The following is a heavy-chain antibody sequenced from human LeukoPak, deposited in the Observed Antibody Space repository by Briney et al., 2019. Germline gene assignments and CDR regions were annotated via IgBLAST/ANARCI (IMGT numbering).Heavy chain of an antibody. V-gene: IGHV4-4*09. J-gene: IGHJ6*03. CDR2: NYTSGST. CDR3: ARYSRAYYYYYMDV. CDR1: GGSISSYY. D-gene: IGHD4-11*01. Sequence: SETLSLTCTVSGGSISSYYWSWIRQPPGKGLEWIGYNYTSGSTNYNPSLKSRVTISVDTSKNQFSLKLGSVTAADTAVYYCARYSRAYYYYYMDVWGKGTTVTVSS.